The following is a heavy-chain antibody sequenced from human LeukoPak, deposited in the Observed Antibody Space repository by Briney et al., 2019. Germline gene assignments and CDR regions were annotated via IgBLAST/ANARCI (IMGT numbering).Heavy chain of an antibody. Sequence: SETLSLTCTVSGGSISSYYWSWIRQPPGKGLEWIGEINHSGSTNYNPSLKSRVTISVDTSKNQFSLKLSSVTAADTAVYYCARGTMVRGVILHWGQGTLVTVSS. V-gene: IGHV4-34*01. CDR3: ARGTMVRGVILH. J-gene: IGHJ4*02. CDR2: INHSGST. CDR1: GGSISSYY. D-gene: IGHD3-10*01.